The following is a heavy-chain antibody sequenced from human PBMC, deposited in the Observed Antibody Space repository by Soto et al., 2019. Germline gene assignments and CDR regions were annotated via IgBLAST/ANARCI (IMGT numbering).Heavy chain of an antibody. V-gene: IGHV4-59*01. Sequence: SETLSLTCTASGGSISSYYWSWIRQPPGKGLEWIGYIYYSGSTNYNPSLKSRVTISVDTSKNQFSLKLSSVTAADTAAYYCAREPLGRYYDSSGSFDYWGQGTLVTVSS. CDR3: AREPLGRYYDSSGSFDY. D-gene: IGHD3-22*01. CDR1: GGSISSYY. CDR2: IYYSGST. J-gene: IGHJ4*02.